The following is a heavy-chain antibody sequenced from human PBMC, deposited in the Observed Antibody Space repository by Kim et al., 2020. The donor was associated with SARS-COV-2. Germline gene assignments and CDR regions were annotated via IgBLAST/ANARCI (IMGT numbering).Heavy chain of an antibody. V-gene: IGHV4-31*01. D-gene: IGHD2-15*01. J-gene: IGHJ5*02. CDR3: ARVVVGATGWFDP. Sequence: YYHPSLKSQVTISVDTSKNQFSLKLSSVTAADTAVYYCARVVVGATGWFDPWGQGTLVTVSS.